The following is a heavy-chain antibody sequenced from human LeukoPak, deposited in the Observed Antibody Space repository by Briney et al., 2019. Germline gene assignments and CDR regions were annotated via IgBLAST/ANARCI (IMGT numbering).Heavy chain of an antibody. V-gene: IGHV4-34*01. Sequence: SETLSLTCAVYGGSFSGYSWGWFAQPPGKGWNGFGEINNGGTTNYNPSLKSRVTISVDTSKNQFSLKLSSVTAADTAVYYCARGRGRYYGSGSSTGWFDPWGQGTLVTVSS. CDR2: INNGGTT. D-gene: IGHD3-10*01. CDR1: GGSFSGYS. CDR3: ARGRGRYYGSGSSTGWFDP. J-gene: IGHJ5*02.